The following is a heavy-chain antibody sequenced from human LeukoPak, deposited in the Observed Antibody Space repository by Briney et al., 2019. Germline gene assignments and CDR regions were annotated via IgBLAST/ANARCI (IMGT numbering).Heavy chain of an antibody. J-gene: IGHJ4*02. Sequence: GGSLRLSCAASGFTFGNYAMTWVRQAPGKGLEWVSGISGSGGTIHCADSVKGRFTISRDNSKNTLYLQMNSLRVEDTAVYYCAKGVVVMPATRVDYWGQGTLVTVSS. CDR1: GFTFGNYA. CDR3: AKGVVVMPATRVDY. CDR2: ISGSGGTI. V-gene: IGHV3-23*01. D-gene: IGHD2-15*01.